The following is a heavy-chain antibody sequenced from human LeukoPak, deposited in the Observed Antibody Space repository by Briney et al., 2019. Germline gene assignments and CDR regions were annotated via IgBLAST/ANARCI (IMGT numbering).Heavy chain of an antibody. CDR1: GYTFTSYG. CDR3: AVSLVTSYYFYGMDV. V-gene: IGHV1-18*01. CDR2: ISVYNGNT. Sequence: ASVKASCKTSGYTFTSYGISWVRQAPGQGLEWMGWISVYNGNTDYAQKLQGRVTLTTDTSTNTAYMELRSLRSDDTAVYYCAVSLVTSYYFYGMDVWGQGTTVIVSS. J-gene: IGHJ6*02.